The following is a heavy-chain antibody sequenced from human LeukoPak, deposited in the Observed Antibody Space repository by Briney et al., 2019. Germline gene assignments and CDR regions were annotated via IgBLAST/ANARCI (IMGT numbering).Heavy chain of an antibody. CDR2: IIPIFGTA. J-gene: IGHJ4*02. D-gene: IGHD6-6*01. CDR3: ARARYSSSFYPYYFDY. CDR1: GGTFSSCA. Sequence: GASVKVSCKASGGTFSSCAISWVRQAPGQGLEWMGGIIPIFGTANYAQKFQGRVTITADESTSTAYMEPSSLRSEDTAVYYCARARYSSSFYPYYFDYWGQGTLVTVSS. V-gene: IGHV1-69*01.